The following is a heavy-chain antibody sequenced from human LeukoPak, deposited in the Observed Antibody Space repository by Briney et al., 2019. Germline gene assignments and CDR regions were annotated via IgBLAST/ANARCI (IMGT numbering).Heavy chain of an antibody. CDR1: GFTFSSSA. J-gene: IGHJ4*02. Sequence: GALSLSCEASGFTFSSSAMSWVRQAPGKGLEWVSTISGSGGSTNYADSVKGRFTVSRDNSKNTLYLQMNSLRGEDTAVYYCAKLGAASDYWGQGILVTVPS. V-gene: IGHV3-23*01. CDR3: AKLGAASDY. D-gene: IGHD2-15*01. CDR2: ISGSGGST.